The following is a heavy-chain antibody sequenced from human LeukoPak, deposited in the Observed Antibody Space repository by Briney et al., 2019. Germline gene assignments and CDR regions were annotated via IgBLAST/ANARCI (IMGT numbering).Heavy chain of an antibody. CDR1: GFTFATRW. J-gene: IGHJ4*02. CDR2: ISSSSSYI. D-gene: IGHD3-10*01. CDR3: ARERGGYGSGRIDY. Sequence: PGGSLRLSCAASGFTFATRWMYWVRQAPGKGLEWVSSISSSSSYIYYADSVKGRFTISRDNAKNSLYLQMNSLRAEDTAVYYCARERGGYGSGRIDYWGQGALVTVSS. V-gene: IGHV3-21*01.